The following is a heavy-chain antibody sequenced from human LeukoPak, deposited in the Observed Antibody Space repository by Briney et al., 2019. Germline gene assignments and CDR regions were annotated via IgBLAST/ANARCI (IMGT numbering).Heavy chain of an antibody. D-gene: IGHD6-19*01. J-gene: IGHJ6*01. Sequence: GGSLRLSCAASGFTFSSYWMSWVRQAPGKGPEWVANIKQDGGEKYYVDSVKGRFTISRDKAKNSLYLQMNSLRAEDTAVYYCARSSKAESTRYSSGWYSGPPYSYGMDVWGQGTTVTVSS. CDR1: GFTFSSYW. CDR2: IKQDGGEK. V-gene: IGHV3-7*05. CDR3: ARSSKAESTRYSSGWYSGPPYSYGMDV.